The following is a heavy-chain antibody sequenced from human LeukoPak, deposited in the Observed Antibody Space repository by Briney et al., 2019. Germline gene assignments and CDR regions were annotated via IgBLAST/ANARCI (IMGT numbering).Heavy chain of an antibody. CDR1: GYTFTGYY. CDR3: ARALGYYYDSSGYSRPPDC. CDR2: INPNSGGT. J-gene: IGHJ4*02. Sequence: ASVKVSCKASGYTFTGYYMHWVRQAPGQGLEWMGWINPNSGGTNYAQKFQGRVTMTRDTSISTAYMELSRLRSDDTAVYYCARALGYYYDSSGYSRPPDCWGQGTLVTVSS. D-gene: IGHD3-22*01. V-gene: IGHV1-2*02.